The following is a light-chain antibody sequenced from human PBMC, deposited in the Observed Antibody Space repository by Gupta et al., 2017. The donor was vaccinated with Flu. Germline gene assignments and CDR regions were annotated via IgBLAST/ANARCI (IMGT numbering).Light chain of an antibody. CDR3: GTWDSSLNAWV. V-gene: IGLV1-51*02. CDR1: SSNIGNNF. Sequence: QSVLTHPPSRSPAPRQKVTISCSGSSSNIGNNFVSWYQQVPGTAPKLLIYNNDHRPSGIPDRFSGSKSGTSATLAINGLQTGDEADYYCGTWDSSLNAWVFGGGTKLTVL. CDR2: NND. J-gene: IGLJ3*02.